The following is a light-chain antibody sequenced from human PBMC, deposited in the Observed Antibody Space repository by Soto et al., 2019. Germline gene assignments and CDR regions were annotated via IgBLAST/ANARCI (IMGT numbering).Light chain of an antibody. CDR1: ESNIGAGLD. Sequence: QSVLTQPPSVSGAPGQRVTIPCTGSESNIGAGLDVQWYQQLPGTAPKLLISANSIRPSGVPDRFSGSKSGTSASLAITGLQPEDEADYYCQSYDSGVTGSVFGTGTKVTVL. V-gene: IGLV1-40*01. J-gene: IGLJ1*01. CDR2: ANS. CDR3: QSYDSGVTGSV.